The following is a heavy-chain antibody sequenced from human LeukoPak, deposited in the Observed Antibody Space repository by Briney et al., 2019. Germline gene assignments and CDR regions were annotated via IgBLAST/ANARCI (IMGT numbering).Heavy chain of an antibody. Sequence: PSETLSLTCAVSGGSISSGGYSWSWIRQPPGKGLEWIGYIYHSGSTYYNPSLKSRVTISVDRSKNQFSLKLSSVTAADTAVYYCARLTMVRGVPNWFDPWGQGTLVTVSS. CDR2: IYHSGST. CDR3: ARLTMVRGVPNWFDP. D-gene: IGHD3-10*01. CDR1: GGSISSGGYS. J-gene: IGHJ5*02. V-gene: IGHV4-30-2*01.